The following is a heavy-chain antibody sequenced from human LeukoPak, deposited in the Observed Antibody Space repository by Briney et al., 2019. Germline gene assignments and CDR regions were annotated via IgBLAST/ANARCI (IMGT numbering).Heavy chain of an antibody. D-gene: IGHD5-18*01. Sequence: GASVKVSCKASGYTFTSYGISWVRQAPGQGLEWMGWISAYNGNTNYAQKLQGRVTMTTDTSTSTAYMELRSLRSDDTAVYYCARESRLPHILGSYYYSMDVWGQGTTVTVSS. CDR1: GYTFTSYG. V-gene: IGHV1-18*01. J-gene: IGHJ6*02. CDR3: ARESRLPHILGSYYYSMDV. CDR2: ISAYNGNT.